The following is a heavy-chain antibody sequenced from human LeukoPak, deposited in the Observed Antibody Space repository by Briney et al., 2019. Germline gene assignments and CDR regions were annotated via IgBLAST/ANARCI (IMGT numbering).Heavy chain of an antibody. V-gene: IGHV3-48*03. CDR3: ARVIGVPYMDV. Sequence: GGSLRLSCAASGFTFSNYEMNWVRQAPGKGLEWVSYISSTGSTIYYADSVKGRFTISRDNAKNSLYLQVNSLRAEDTAVYYCARVIGVPYMDVWGKGTTVTVSS. CDR2: ISSTGSTI. J-gene: IGHJ6*03. D-gene: IGHD1-1*01. CDR1: GFTFSNYE.